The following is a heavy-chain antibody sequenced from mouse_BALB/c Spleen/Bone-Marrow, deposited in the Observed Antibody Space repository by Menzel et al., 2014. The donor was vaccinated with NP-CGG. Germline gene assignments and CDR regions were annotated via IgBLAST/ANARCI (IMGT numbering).Heavy chain of an antibody. D-gene: IGHD2-1*01. V-gene: IGHV1-80*01. CDR2: IHPGDGDT. Sequence: QVQLQQSGAELVRPGSSVKISCKASGYTFTNFWMNWVKQRPGQGLEWIRQIHPGDGDTNNNGKFKGKATLTTDKSSSTAYMQLSSLSSEDSAVYFCARVYYGNLDYWGQGTTLTVSS. CDR1: GYTFTNFW. CDR3: ARVYYGNLDY. J-gene: IGHJ2*01.